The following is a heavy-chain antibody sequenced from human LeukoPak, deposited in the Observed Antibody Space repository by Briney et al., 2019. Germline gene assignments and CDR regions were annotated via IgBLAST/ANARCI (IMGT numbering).Heavy chain of an antibody. J-gene: IGHJ4*02. CDR3: AKDWYYYDSSGYFGGVYFDY. CDR2: ISGSGGST. V-gene: IGHV3-23*01. D-gene: IGHD3-22*01. Sequence: GGSLRLSCAASGFTFSSYAMSWVRQAPGKGLEWVSAISGSGGSTYYADSVKGRFTISRDNSKNTLYLQMNSLRAEDTAVYYCAKDWYYYDSSGYFGGVYFDYWGQGTLVTVSS. CDR1: GFTFSSYA.